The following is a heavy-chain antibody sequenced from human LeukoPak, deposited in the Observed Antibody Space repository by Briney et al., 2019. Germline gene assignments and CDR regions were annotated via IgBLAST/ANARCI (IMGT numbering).Heavy chain of an antibody. D-gene: IGHD3-10*01. CDR3: ARGGGRPSVGYGSGSPRAYYYYYGMDV. J-gene: IGHJ6*02. Sequence: SETLPLTCAVYGGSFSGYYWSWIRQPPGKGLEWIGEINHSGSTNYNPSLKSRVTISVDTSKNQFSLKLSSVTAADTAVYYCARGGGRPSVGYGSGSPRAYYYYYGMDVWGQGTTVTVSS. CDR1: GGSFSGYY. V-gene: IGHV4-34*01. CDR2: INHSGST.